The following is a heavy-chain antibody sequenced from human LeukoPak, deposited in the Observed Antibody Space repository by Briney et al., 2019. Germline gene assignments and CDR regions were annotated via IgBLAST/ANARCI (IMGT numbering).Heavy chain of an antibody. CDR3: ARDNAMNH. J-gene: IGHJ1*01. CDR2: IKQDESAK. V-gene: IGHV3-7*01. CDR1: GFTFSSHW. D-gene: IGHD2-8*01. Sequence: PGGSLRLSCAASGFTFSSHWMSWVRQAPGKGLEWVANIKQDESAKYYLDSVKGRSTISRDNAKTSLYLQMNSLRAEDTAVYYCARDNAMNHWGQGTLVTVSS.